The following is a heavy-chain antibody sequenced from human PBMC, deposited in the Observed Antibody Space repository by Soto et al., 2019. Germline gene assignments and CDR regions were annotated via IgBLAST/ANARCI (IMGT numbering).Heavy chain of an antibody. CDR3: ARVSGIYYYGMDV. D-gene: IGHD3-10*01. V-gene: IGHV4-34*01. J-gene: IGHJ6*02. Sequence: SETLSLTCAVYGGSFSGYYWSWIRQPPGKGLEWIGEISHSGSTNYNPSLKSRVTISVDTSKNQVSLKLSSVTAADTAVYYCARVSGIYYYGMDVWGQGTTVTVSS. CDR1: GGSFSGYY. CDR2: ISHSGST.